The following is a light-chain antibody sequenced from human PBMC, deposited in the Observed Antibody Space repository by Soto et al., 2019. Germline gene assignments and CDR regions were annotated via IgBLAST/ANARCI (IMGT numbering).Light chain of an antibody. J-gene: IGKJ4*01. CDR2: GAF. Sequence: EIVMTQSPATLSVSPGETATLSCRASQSVSYNLAWYQQKPGQGPRLLIYGAFTRATGIPARFSGSGSGTDFTLTISSLQSEDFAVYYCQQYKNWPPLTFGGGTKV. CDR1: QSVSYN. V-gene: IGKV3-15*01. CDR3: QQYKNWPPLT.